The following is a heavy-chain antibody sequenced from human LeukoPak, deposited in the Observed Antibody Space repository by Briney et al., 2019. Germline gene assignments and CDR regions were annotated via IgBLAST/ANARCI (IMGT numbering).Heavy chain of an antibody. CDR1: GDSPTSYY. CDR3: ARVMGTSVIDDAFDI. D-gene: IGHD1/OR15-1a*01. CDR2: IYYTGAT. V-gene: IGHV4-59*01. Sequence: SETLSLTCSVSGDSPTSYYWSWIRQSPGKGLEWIGYIYYTGATEYNPSLKSRVTISIDTSKNRFSLKLISVTAADTAVYFCARVMGTSVIDDAFDIWGQGTMVTVSS. J-gene: IGHJ3*02.